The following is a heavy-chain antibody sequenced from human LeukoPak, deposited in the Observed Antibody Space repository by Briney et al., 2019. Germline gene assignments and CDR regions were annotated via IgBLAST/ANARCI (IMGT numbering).Heavy chain of an antibody. CDR3: ARDREGGSYWSGFDY. J-gene: IGHJ4*02. CDR1: GYSISSGYY. V-gene: IGHV4-38-2*02. CDR2: IYHSGST. Sequence: SETLSLTCTVSGYSISSGYYWGWVRQPPGKGLEWIGSIYHSGSTYYNPSLKSRVTISVDTSKNQFSLKLSSVTAADTAVFYCARDREGGSYWSGFDYWGQGTLVTVSS. D-gene: IGHD1-26*01.